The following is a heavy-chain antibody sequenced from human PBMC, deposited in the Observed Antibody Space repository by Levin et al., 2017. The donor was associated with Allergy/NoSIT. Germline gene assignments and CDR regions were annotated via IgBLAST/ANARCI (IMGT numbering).Heavy chain of an antibody. CDR1: GFTFSNYW. CDR2: IKQDGSDK. J-gene: IGHJ5*02. V-gene: IGHV3-7*01. Sequence: GESLKISCAASGFTFSNYWMSWVRQAPGKGLEWVANIKQDGSDKYYVDSVKGRFTISRDNAKNSLYLKMNSLRVEDTAVYYCARDGYGDYVIGPRYNWFDPWGQGTLVTVSS. D-gene: IGHD4-17*01. CDR3: ARDGYGDYVIGPRYNWFDP.